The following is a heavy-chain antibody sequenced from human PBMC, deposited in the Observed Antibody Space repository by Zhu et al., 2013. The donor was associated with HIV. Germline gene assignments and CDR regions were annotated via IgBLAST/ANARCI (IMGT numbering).Heavy chain of an antibody. V-gene: IGHV1-69*02. D-gene: IGHD3-9*01. J-gene: IGHJ4*02. CDR3: ARAPGMRYDFDY. Sequence: QVQLVQSGAEVKKPGSSVKVSCKASGGTFSSYTISWVRQAPGQGLEWMGRIIPILGIANYAQKFQGRVTITADKSTSTAYMELSSLRSEDTAVYYCARAPGMRYDFDYWGQGTLVTVSS. CDR1: GGTFSSYT. CDR2: IIPILGIA.